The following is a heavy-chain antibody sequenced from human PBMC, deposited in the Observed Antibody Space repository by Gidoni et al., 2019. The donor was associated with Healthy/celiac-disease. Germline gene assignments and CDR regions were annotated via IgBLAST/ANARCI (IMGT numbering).Heavy chain of an antibody. CDR1: GVTFSNAW. CDR3: TTAVPAAMGYNWFDP. Sequence: EVQLVESGGGLVKPGGSLRLSCAASGVTFSNAWMSWVRQAPGKGLEWVGRIKSKTDGGTTDYAAPVKGRFTISRDDSKNTLYLQMNSLKTEDTAVYYCTTAVPAAMGYNWFDPWGQGTLVTVSS. CDR2: IKSKTDGGTT. V-gene: IGHV3-15*01. D-gene: IGHD2-2*01. J-gene: IGHJ5*02.